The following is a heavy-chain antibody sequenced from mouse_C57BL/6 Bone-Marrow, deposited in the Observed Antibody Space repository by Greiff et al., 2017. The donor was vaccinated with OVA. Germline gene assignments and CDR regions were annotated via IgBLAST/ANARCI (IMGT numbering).Heavy chain of an antibody. CDR3: ARDAYYGSRFAY. V-gene: IGHV7-1*01. CDR2: SRNKANDYTT. J-gene: IGHJ3*01. CDR1: GFTFSDFY. D-gene: IGHD1-1*01. Sequence: EVKLVESGGGLVQSGRSLRLSCATSGFTFSDFYMEWVRQAPGKGLEWIAASRNKANDYTTEYSASVKGRFIVSRDTSQSILYLQMNALRAEDTAIYYCARDAYYGSRFAYWGQGTLVTVSA.